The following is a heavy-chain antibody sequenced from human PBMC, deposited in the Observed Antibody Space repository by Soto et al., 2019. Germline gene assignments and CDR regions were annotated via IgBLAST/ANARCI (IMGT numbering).Heavy chain of an antibody. Sequence: QVLLVESGGGVVQPGRSLRLSCAASGFIFSNYDMHWVRQAPGKGLEWVAFISYDGSDKYYADSVKGRFTISRDNCKNTLFLQMNSLRVEDTAVYYCAGMITFGGVLVDWGQGTLVTVSS. CDR2: ISYDGSDK. J-gene: IGHJ4*02. D-gene: IGHD3-16*02. V-gene: IGHV3-30*03. CDR1: GFIFSNYD. CDR3: AGMITFGGVLVD.